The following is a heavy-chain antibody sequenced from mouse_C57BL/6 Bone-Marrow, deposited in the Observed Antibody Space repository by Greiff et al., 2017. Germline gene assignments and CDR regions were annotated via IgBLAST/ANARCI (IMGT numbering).Heavy chain of an antibody. J-gene: IGHJ4*01. V-gene: IGHV1-22*01. D-gene: IGHD1-1*01. Sequence: EVKLMESGPELVKPGASVKMSCKASGYTFTDYNMHWVKQSHGKSLEWIGYINPNNGGTSYNQKFKGKATLTVNKSSSTAYMELRSLTSEDSAVYYCANYYGSSYYAMDYWGQGTSVTVSS. CDR1: GYTFTDYN. CDR3: ANYYGSSYYAMDY. CDR2: INPNNGGT.